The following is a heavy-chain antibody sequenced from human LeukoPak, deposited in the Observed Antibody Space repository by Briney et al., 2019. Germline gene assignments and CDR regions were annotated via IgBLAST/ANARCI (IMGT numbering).Heavy chain of an antibody. J-gene: IGHJ4*02. CDR3: AKDLGVDTAMVPYFDY. V-gene: IGHV3-30*02. CDR2: IRYDGSNK. Sequence: GGSLRLSCAASGFTFSSYGMYWVRQASGKGLEWVAFIRYDGSNKYYADSVKGRFTISRDNSKNTLYLQMNSLRAEDTAVYYCAKDLGVDTAMVPYFDYWGQGTLVTVSS. CDR1: GFTFSSYG. D-gene: IGHD5-18*01.